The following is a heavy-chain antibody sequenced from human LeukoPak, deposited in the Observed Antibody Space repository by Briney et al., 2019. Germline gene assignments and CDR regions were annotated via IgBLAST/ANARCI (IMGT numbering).Heavy chain of an antibody. J-gene: IGHJ4*02. D-gene: IGHD6-13*01. CDR1: GGSISNYY. CDR3: ARQGGYSSSPDF. CDR2: IYYSGST. Sequence: SETLSLTCTVSGGSISNYYWNWIRQPPGKGLEWIGYIYYSGSTNYDPSLKSRVTISVDTSKNQFSLKLSSVTAADTAVYYCARQGGYSSSPDFWGQGTLVTVSS. V-gene: IGHV4-59*08.